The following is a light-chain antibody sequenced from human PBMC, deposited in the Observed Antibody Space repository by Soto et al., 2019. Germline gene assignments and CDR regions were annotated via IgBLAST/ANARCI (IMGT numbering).Light chain of an antibody. J-gene: IGKJ1*01. CDR2: KAS. CDR3: QQYNSHPWT. CDR1: QSITTW. V-gene: IGKV1-5*03. Sequence: DIQMTQSPSTLSASVGDSVTITCRASQSITTWLAWYQQKPGKAPNFLIYKASNLESGVPSRFSGSGSGTEFTLTISSLQPDEFATYYCQQYNSHPWTFGQGTKVEIK.